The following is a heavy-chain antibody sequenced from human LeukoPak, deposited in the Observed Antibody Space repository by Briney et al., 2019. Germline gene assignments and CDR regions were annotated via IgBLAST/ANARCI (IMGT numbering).Heavy chain of an antibody. V-gene: IGHV4-59*01. J-gene: IGHJ3*02. CDR1: GGSISSYN. CDR2: TSYARST. CDR3: AKDWGELARLSSYDI. Sequence: SEALSLTCTVSGGSISSYNWNCIRQPPGEGLEWIWDTSYARSTFYNPSLNTRVTISVETNNNQFSVKVGSVTAADTDVYYCAKDWGELARLSSYDIWGQGTGITVSS. D-gene: IGHD1-26*01.